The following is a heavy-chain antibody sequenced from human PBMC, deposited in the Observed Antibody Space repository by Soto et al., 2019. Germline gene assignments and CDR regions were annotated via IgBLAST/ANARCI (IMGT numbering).Heavy chain of an antibody. V-gene: IGHV4-59*01. J-gene: IGHJ3*02. CDR3: ARDHSRYQREDAFDI. D-gene: IGHD1-20*01. CDR1: GGSISSYY. Sequence: QVQLQESGPGLVKPSETLSLTCTVSGGSISSYYWSWIRQPPGKGLEWIGYIYYSGSTNYNPSLKSRVTISVDTSKNQFSLKLSSVTAADTAVYYCARDHSRYQREDAFDIWGQGTMVTVSS. CDR2: IYYSGST.